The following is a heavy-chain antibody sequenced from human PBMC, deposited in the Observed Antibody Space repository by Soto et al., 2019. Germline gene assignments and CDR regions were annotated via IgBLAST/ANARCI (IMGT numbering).Heavy chain of an antibody. J-gene: IGHJ6*02. CDR2: IYYSVST. V-gene: IGHV4-61*01. CDR1: GGSVSRGSYY. Sequence: SETLSLTCTVSGGSVSRGSYYCSWIPHPPGKGLEWLGCIYYSVSTNYNPSLKSRVTLSVDTSKNQFSLKLSSVTAADTAVYYCARDCPSDRHDGHSSGTDVWSEVTTVAVS. D-gene: IGHD2-2*01. CDR3: ARDCPSDRHDGHSSGTDV.